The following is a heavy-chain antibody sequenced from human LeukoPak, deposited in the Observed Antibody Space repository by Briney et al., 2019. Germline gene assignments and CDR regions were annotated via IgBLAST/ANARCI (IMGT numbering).Heavy chain of an antibody. CDR1: GFSLSTSGVG. CDR3: ANRRGTSGWSEGYFDY. J-gene: IGHJ4*02. D-gene: IGHD6-19*01. CDR2: IYWDDDK. V-gene: IGHV2-5*02. Sequence: SGPTLVNPTQTLTLTCTFSGFSLSTSGVGVGGIRQPPGKAPEWRALIYWDDDKRYSPSLKSRLTITKDTSKNQVVHTMTNVDPLDTATYYCANRRGTSGWSEGYFDYWGQGTLVTVSS.